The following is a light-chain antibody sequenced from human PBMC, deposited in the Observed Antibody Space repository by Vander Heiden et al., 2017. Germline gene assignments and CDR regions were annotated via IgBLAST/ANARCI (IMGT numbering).Light chain of an antibody. V-gene: IGKV2-28*01. CDR1: QSRLHSTGYNY. CDR3: WQAVQAPFT. Sequence: EIVMTQPTLSLPVRPGERASISCRSCQSRLHSTGYNYLDCYLHDPGHSPQLLMYLDSIRGSEVRDQFTGNGSCAHFTVKVSRVEALNVGVYYCWQAVQAPFTFGHGTKVDIK. CDR2: LDS. J-gene: IGKJ3*01.